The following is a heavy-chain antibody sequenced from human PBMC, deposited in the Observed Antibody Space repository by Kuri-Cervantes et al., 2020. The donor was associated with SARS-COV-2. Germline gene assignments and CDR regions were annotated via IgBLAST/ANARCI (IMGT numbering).Heavy chain of an antibody. CDR3: ARGGSVSTASLL. CDR2: IYYSENT. D-gene: IGHD3-10*01. J-gene: IGHJ4*01. Sequence: SETLSLTCTVSGGSISSYYWSWIRQPAGKGLEWIGNIYYSENTKYNPSLKSRVTISIDTSKNQLSLNLSSVIATDTAVYYCARGGSVSTASLLWGHGALVTVSS. V-gene: IGHV4-59*01. CDR1: GGSISSYY.